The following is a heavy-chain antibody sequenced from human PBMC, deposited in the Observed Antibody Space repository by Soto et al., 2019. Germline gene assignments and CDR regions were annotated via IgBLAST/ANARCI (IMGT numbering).Heavy chain of an antibody. CDR3: ARDYYDSSESMDV. V-gene: IGHV4-59*01. CDR2: IYSSGNT. CDR1: GGSIRGYY. J-gene: IGHJ6*02. Sequence: QVQLQQSGPGLVKPSETLSLTCTVSGGSIRGYYWAWIRQPPGKGLEWIGYIYSSGNTDYNPSLKSRVTISTDMSKNQVSLKLNSVTAADTAMYYCARDYYDSSESMDVWGQGTTVTVSS. D-gene: IGHD3-22*01.